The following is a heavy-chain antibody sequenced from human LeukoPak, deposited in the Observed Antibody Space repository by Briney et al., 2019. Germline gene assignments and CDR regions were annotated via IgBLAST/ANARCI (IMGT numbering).Heavy chain of an antibody. Sequence: EASVKVSCKVSGYTLTELSMHWVRQAPGKGLEWMGGFDPEDGETIYAQKFQGRVTMTEDTSTDTAYMELSSLRSEDTAVYYCATVDCSSTSCYSWFDPWGQGTLVTVSS. CDR1: GYTLTELS. CDR3: ATVDCSSTSCYSWFDP. D-gene: IGHD2-2*02. V-gene: IGHV1-24*01. CDR2: FDPEDGET. J-gene: IGHJ5*02.